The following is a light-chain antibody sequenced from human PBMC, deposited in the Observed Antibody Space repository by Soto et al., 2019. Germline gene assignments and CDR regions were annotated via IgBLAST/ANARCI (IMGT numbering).Light chain of an antibody. CDR1: QSVSSN. CDR3: QQYNNWPPIT. CDR2: GAS. Sequence: DIFMTQSPSTLSVSPAGTATLSCRASQSVSSNLAWYQQKPGQAPRLLIYGASTRATGIPARFSGSGSGTEFTLTISSLQSEDFAVYYCQQYNNWPPITFGQGTRLEIK. J-gene: IGKJ5*01. V-gene: IGKV3-15*01.